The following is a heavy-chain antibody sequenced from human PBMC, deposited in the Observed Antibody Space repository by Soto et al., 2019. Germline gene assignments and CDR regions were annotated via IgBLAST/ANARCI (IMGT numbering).Heavy chain of an antibody. Sequence: ASVKVSCKASGYTFTSYGISWVRQPPGQGLEWMGWTSAYNGNTNYAQKLQGRVTMTTDTSTSTAYMELRSLRSDDTAVYYCARDIVVVPAAIPYYYYGMDVWGQGTTVTVSS. D-gene: IGHD2-2*01. CDR2: TSAYNGNT. CDR1: GYTFTSYG. J-gene: IGHJ6*02. V-gene: IGHV1-18*04. CDR3: ARDIVVVPAAIPYYYYGMDV.